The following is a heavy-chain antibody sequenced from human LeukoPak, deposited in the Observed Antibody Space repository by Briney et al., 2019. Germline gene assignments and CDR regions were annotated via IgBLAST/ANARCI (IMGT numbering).Heavy chain of an antibody. CDR1: GFTFSSYW. V-gene: IGHV3-7*01. J-gene: IGHJ4*02. Sequence: GGSLRLSCTAPGFTFSSYWMGWVRQAPGKGLEWVANIKQDGSEKYYVDSVKGRFTISRDNAENSLDLQMNSLRAEDTAFYYCARIRWAGGTRAFDYWGQGTLVTVSS. CDR2: IKQDGSEK. D-gene: IGHD1-26*01. CDR3: ARIRWAGGTRAFDY.